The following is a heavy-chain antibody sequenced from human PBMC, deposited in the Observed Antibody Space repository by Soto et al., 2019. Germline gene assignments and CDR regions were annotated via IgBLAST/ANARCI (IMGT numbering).Heavy chain of an antibody. J-gene: IGHJ6*02. Sequence: QVQLVESGGGVVQPGRSLRLSCAASEFTFSSYGMHWVRQAPGKGLEWVAVISYDGSNKYYADSVKGRFTISRDNSKNTLYLQMNSLRAEDTAVYYCANGPDYDILTGKYYYYYGMDVWGQGTTVTVSS. V-gene: IGHV3-30*18. CDR3: ANGPDYDILTGKYYYYYGMDV. D-gene: IGHD3-9*01. CDR2: ISYDGSNK. CDR1: EFTFSSYG.